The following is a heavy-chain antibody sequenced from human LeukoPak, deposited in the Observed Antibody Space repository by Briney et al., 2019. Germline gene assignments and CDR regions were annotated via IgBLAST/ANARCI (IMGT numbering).Heavy chain of an antibody. CDR1: GGSFSGDY. CDR2: INHSGST. V-gene: IGHV4-34*01. D-gene: IGHD1-14*01. CDR3: ARKTGLRGYYYYGMDV. Sequence: SETLSLTCAVYGGSFSGDYRSWIRQPPGKGLEWIGEINHSGSTNYNSSLKSRVTISVDTSKNQFSLKLSSVTAADTAVYYCARKTGLRGYYYYGMDVWGQGTTVTVSS. J-gene: IGHJ6*02.